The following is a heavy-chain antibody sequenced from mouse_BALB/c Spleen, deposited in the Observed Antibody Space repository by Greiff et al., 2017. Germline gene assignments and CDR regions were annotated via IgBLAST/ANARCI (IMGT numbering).Heavy chain of an antibody. D-gene: IGHD1-1*01. CDR3: GRPEYYGSAWFAY. J-gene: IGHJ3*01. V-gene: IGHV1-37*01. CDR2: INPYNGDT. Sequence: VQLQQSGTVLARPGASVKMSCKASGYSFTGYFMNWVKQSHGKSLEWIGRINPYNGDTFYNQKFKGKATLTVDKSSSTAHMELQSLTSEDAAVYYCGRPEYYGSAWFAYWGQGTRVTVSA. CDR1: GYSFTGYF.